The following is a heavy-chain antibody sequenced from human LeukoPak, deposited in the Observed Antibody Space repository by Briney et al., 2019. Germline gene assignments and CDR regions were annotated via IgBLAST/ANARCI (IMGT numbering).Heavy chain of an antibody. CDR3: ARWDHGSARFQN. CDR2: INHSEST. J-gene: IGHJ1*01. V-gene: IGHV4-34*01. CDR1: GGSFSGYY. D-gene: IGHD6-19*01. Sequence: SETLSLTCAVYGGSFSGYYWSWIRQPPGKGLEWIGEINHSESTNYNPSLKSRVTISVDTSKNQFSLKLSSVTAADTAVYYCARWDHGSARFQNWGQGTLVTVSS.